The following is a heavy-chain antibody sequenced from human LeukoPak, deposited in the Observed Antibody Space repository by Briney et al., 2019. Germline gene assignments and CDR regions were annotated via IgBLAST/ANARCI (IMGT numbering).Heavy chain of an antibody. CDR2: IYTSGST. J-gene: IGHJ5*02. D-gene: IGHD3-16*02. CDR3: AREDMITFGGVIVT. CDR1: GGSISSYY. V-gene: IGHV4-4*07. Sequence: SETLSLTCTVSGGSISSYYWSWIRQPAGKGLEWIGRIYTSGSTNYNPSLKSRVTTSVDTSKNQFSLKLSSVAAADTAVYYCAREDMITFGGVIVTWGQGTLVTVSS.